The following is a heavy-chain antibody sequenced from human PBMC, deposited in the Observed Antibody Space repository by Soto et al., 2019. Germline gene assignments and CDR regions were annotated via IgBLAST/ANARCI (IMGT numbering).Heavy chain of an antibody. CDR2: IQSGGST. CDR1: GFTVSTKY. CDR3: TRDDVYCDGGGCYGDHMDV. J-gene: IGHJ6*03. Sequence: EVQLVESGGGLVQPGGSLRLSCAASGFTVSTKYMSWVRQAPGKGLEWVSLIQSGGSTYYAGSVEGRFTISRDNSENMLFLQMNSLRVEDTAMYYCTRDDVYCDGGGCYGDHMDVWGKGTTVTVS. D-gene: IGHD2-15*01. V-gene: IGHV3-66*01.